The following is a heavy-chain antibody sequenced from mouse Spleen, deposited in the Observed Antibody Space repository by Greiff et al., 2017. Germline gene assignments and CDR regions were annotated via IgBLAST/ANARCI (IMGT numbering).Heavy chain of an antibody. V-gene: IGHV1-69*02. Sequence: VQLQQPGAELVRPGASVKLSCKASGYTFTSYWINWVKQRPGQGLEWIGNIYPSDSYTNYNQKFKDKATLTVDKSSSTAYMQLSSPTSEDSAVYYCTRIYYWYFDVWGAGTTVTVSS. CDR2: IYPSDSYT. CDR3: TRIYYWYFDV. CDR1: GYTFTSYW. J-gene: IGHJ1*01.